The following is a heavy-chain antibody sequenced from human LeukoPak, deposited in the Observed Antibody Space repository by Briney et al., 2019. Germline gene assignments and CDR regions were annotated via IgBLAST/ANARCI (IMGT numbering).Heavy chain of an antibody. J-gene: IGHJ4*02. CDR3: VRGADTGYSSDS. CDR2: IYSGGST. CDR1: GFTVSSNY. Sequence: GGSLRLSCAASGFTVSSNYMSWVRQAPGKGLEWVSVIYSGGSTYYAGSVKGRFSISRDNAENTLYLQMNSLRVEDTAVYYCVRGADTGYSSDSWGQGTLVTVSS. D-gene: IGHD3-9*01. V-gene: IGHV3-53*01.